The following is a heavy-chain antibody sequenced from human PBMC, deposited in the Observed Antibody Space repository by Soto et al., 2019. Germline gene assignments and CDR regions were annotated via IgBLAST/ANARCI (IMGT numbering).Heavy chain of an antibody. J-gene: IGHJ3*02. V-gene: IGHV4-34*01. CDR1: GGSFSGYY. D-gene: IGHD3-10*01. Sequence: SETLSLTCAVYGGSFSGYYWSWIRQPPGKRLEWIGEINHSGSTNYNPSLKSRVTISVDTSKNQFSLKLSSVTAADTAVYYCARGRSVRWFEELRARCAFDIWGQGTMVTVSS. CDR3: ARGRSVRWFEELRARCAFDI. CDR2: INHSGST.